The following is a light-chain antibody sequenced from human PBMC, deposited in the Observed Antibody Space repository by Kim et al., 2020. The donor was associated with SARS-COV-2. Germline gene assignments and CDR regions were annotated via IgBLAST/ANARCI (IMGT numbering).Light chain of an antibody. CDR1: SSNIGASND. CDR3: QSSDSNLIGV. V-gene: IGLV1-40*01. Sequence: QSVLTQPPSVSGAPGQRVTIPCTVSSSNIGASNDVHWHQQRPGTAPRLLIYANNNRPSGVPVRFSGSKSGTSASLAIPGLQAEDEAVYYCQSSDSNLIGVFGGGTKLTVL. J-gene: IGLJ3*02. CDR2: ANN.